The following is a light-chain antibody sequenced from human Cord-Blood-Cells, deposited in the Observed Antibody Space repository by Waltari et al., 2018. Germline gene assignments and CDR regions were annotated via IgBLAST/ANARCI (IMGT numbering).Light chain of an antibody. V-gene: IGKV3-20*01. Sequence: EIVLTQSPGTLSLSPGERATLSCRASKSVSSSYLAWYQQKPGQAPRLLIYGASSSATGIPDRFSGSGSETDFTLTISRLEPEDFAVYYCQQYGSSPITFGQGTRLEIK. CDR3: QQYGSSPIT. CDR2: GAS. CDR1: KSVSSSY. J-gene: IGKJ5*01.